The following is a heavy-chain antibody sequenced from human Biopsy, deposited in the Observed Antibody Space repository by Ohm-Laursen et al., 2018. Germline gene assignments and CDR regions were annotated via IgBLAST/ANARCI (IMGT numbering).Heavy chain of an antibody. CDR2: INPSGSTT. D-gene: IGHD6-19*01. CDR3: ARNTGWYGDLYYFDY. CDR1: GYTFAGYY. J-gene: IGHJ4*02. V-gene: IGHV1-46*01. Sequence: SSVKVSCKPSGYTFAGYYLHWVRQAPGHGLEWMGMINPSGSTTSYPQIFQGRVTMTRDTSKSTVYMELSSLRSADTAVYFCARNTGWYGDLYYFDYWGQGTLVTVSS.